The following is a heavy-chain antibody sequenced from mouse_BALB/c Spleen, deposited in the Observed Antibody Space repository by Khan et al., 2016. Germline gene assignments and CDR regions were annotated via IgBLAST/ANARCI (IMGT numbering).Heavy chain of an antibody. CDR2: IRLKSNNYAT. Sequence: EVKLEESGGGLVQPGGSMKLSCVASGFTFSNYWMNWVRRSPEKGLEWVAEIRLKSNNYATHYAESVKGRFTISRDDYKRSVYLQMNNVRAEDTGVYYCTTGFAYWGQGTLVTVSA. CDR3: TTGFAY. CDR1: GFTFSNYW. V-gene: IGHV6-6*02. J-gene: IGHJ3*01.